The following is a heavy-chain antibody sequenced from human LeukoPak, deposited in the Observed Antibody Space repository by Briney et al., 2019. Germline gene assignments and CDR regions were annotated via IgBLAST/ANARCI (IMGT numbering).Heavy chain of an antibody. CDR1: GYTFTTYG. V-gene: IGHV1-18*01. CDR3: ARDGSHCSGGSCYRLFDS. J-gene: IGHJ4*02. D-gene: IGHD2-15*01. CDR2: ISAYSGST. Sequence: ASVKVSCKASGYTFTTYGISWVRQAPGQGREWMGWISAYSGSTSYARNLQGRVTMTTDTSTSTAYMELRSLRSDDTAVYYCARDGSHCSGGSCYRLFDSWGQGTLVTVSS.